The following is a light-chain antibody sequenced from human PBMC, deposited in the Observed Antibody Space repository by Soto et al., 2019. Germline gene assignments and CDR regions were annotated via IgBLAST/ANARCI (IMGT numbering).Light chain of an antibody. CDR2: EVS. Sequence: QSALTQPPSASGSPGQSVTISCTGTSSDVGGYNYGSWYQQHPGKAPKLMISEVSKRPSGVPDRFSGSKSGNTASLTVSGLQAEDEADYYCSSFAGNNNLVFGGGTKLPVL. J-gene: IGLJ2*01. V-gene: IGLV2-8*01. CDR3: SSFAGNNNLV. CDR1: SSDVGGYNY.